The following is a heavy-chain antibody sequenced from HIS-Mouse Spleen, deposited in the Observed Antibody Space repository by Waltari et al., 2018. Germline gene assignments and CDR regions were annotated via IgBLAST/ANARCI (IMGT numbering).Heavy chain of an antibody. V-gene: IGHV4-39*07. D-gene: IGHD6-13*01. CDR3: AREIPYSSSWYDWYFDL. CDR1: GGSISSSSYY. J-gene: IGHJ2*01. Sequence: QLQLQESGPGLVKPSETLSLTCTVSGGSISSSSYYWGWIRQPPGKGLEWIGSIYYSGCTYYNPSLKSGVTISVETSKNQFSLKLSSVTAADTAVYYCAREIPYSSSWYDWYFDLWGRGTLVTVSS. CDR2: IYYSGCT.